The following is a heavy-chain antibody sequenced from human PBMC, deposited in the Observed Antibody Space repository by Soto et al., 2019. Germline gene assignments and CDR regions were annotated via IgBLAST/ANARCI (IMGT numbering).Heavy chain of an antibody. CDR2: IYPGDSDT. V-gene: IGHV5-51*01. CDR3: ARALRYCSSTSCYVGWFDP. J-gene: IGHJ5*02. D-gene: IGHD2-2*01. CDR1: GYSFTRYW. Sequence: GEALKISFRGSGYSFTRYWIGWGRQMPGKGLEWMGIIYPGDSDTRYSPSFQGQVTISADKSISTAYLQWSSLKASDTAMYYCARALRYCSSTSCYVGWFDPWGQGTLVTVSS.